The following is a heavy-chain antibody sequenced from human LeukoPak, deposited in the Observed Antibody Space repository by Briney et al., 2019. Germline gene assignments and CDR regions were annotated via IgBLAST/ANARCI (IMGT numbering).Heavy chain of an antibody. D-gene: IGHD3-22*01. V-gene: IGHV3-48*02. CDR2: ISGSSRII. J-gene: IGHJ4*02. CDR1: GFTFSTYS. CDR3: ARDLDTSGYTFDY. Sequence: RPGGSLRLSCAASGFTFSTYSMNWVRQAPGKGLEWVSYISGSSRIIYYADSVKGRFAISRDNAKNSLYLQMNSLRDEDTAFYYCARDLDTSGYTFDYWGQGTLVTVSS.